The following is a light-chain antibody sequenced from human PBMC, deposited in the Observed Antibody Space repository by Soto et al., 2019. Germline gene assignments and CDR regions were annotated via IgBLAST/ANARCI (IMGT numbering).Light chain of an antibody. CDR2: RNN. CDR1: RSNIGSKY. Sequence: QSALTQPPSASGTPGQRVTISCSGSRSNIGSKYVYWYQQLPGTAPKLLIYRNNQRPSGVPDRFSGSKSGTSASLAISGLRSEDEADYYCAAWDDSLSVWVFGGGTKLTVL. CDR3: AAWDDSLSVWV. J-gene: IGLJ3*02. V-gene: IGLV1-47*01.